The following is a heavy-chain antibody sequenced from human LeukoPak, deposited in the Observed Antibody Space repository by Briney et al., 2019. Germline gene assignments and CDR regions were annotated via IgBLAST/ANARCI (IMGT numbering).Heavy chain of an antibody. CDR2: IYYSGST. CDR3: ARAHSGELLYYYGMDV. CDR1: GGSISSGGYY. V-gene: IGHV4-31*03. Sequence: PSETLSLTCTVSGGSISSGGYYWSWIRRHPGKGLEWIGYIYYSGSTYYNPSLKSRVTISVDTSKNQFSLKLSSVTAADTAVYYCARAHSGELLYYYGMDVWGQGTTVTVSS. D-gene: IGHD3-10*01. J-gene: IGHJ6*02.